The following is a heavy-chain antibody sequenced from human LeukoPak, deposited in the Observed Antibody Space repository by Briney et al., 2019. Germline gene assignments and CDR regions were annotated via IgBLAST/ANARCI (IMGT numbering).Heavy chain of an antibody. D-gene: IGHD3-16*01. V-gene: IGHV4-34*01. CDR1: GGSFSGYY. J-gene: IGHJ6*04. CDR3: ASGRGTV. Sequence: PSETLSLTCAVYGGSFSGYYWSWIRQPPGKGLEWIGEINHSGSTNYNPSLKSRVTISVDTSKNQFALKLSSVPAAHTAVYYCASGRGTVWGKGTTVTVSS. CDR2: INHSGST.